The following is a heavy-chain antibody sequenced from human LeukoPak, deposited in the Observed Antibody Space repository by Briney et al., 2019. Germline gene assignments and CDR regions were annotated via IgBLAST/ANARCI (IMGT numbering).Heavy chain of an antibody. J-gene: IGHJ6*03. CDR1: GFTFSSYA. Sequence: GGSLRLSRAASGFTFSSYAMSWVRQAPGKGLEWVSAISGSGGSTYYADSVKGRFTISRDNSKNTLYLQMNSLRAEDTAVYYCAKDGASVVEDYYMDVWGKGTTVTVSS. CDR2: ISGSGGST. D-gene: IGHD3-22*01. CDR3: AKDGASVVEDYYMDV. V-gene: IGHV3-23*01.